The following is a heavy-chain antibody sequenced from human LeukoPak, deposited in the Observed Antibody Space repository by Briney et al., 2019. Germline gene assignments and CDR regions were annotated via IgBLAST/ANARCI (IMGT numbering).Heavy chain of an antibody. CDR2: INPNSGGT. CDR3: ARSDSSSWHLDY. D-gene: IGHD6-13*01. Sequence: ASVKVSCKASGYTFTGYYMHWVRQAPGQGLEWMGWINPNSGGTNYAQRFQGRVTMTRDTSISTAYMELSRLRSDDTAVYYCARSDSSSWHLDYWGQGTLVTVSS. V-gene: IGHV1-2*02. J-gene: IGHJ4*02. CDR1: GYTFTGYY.